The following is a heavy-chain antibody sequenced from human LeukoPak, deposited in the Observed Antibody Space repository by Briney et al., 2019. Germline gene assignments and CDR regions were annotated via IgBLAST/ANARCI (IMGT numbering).Heavy chain of an antibody. V-gene: IGHV4-39*07. CDR3: ARRWLYSSSSRAGSFDY. J-gene: IGHJ4*02. CDR2: INHSGST. D-gene: IGHD6-6*01. Sequence: SETLSLTCTVSGGSISSGGYYWSWIRQPPGKGLEWIGEINHSGSTNYNPSLKSRVTISVDTSKNQFSLKLSSVTAADTAVYYCARRWLYSSSSRAGSFDYWGQGTLVTVSS. CDR1: GGSISSGGYY.